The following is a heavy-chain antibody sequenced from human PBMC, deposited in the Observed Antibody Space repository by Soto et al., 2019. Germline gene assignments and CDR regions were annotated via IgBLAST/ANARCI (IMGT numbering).Heavy chain of an antibody. D-gene: IGHD7-27*01. CDR3: ARTNWGTPSHDY. V-gene: IGHV1-69*02. CDR2: IIPILGIA. Sequence: QVQLVQSGAEVKKPGSSVKVSCKASGGTFSSYTISWVRQAPGQGLEWMGRIIPILGIANYAQKFQGRVTITAHKSTSTADMELSSLRSEDTAVYYCARTNWGTPSHDYWGQGPLVTVSS. J-gene: IGHJ4*02. CDR1: GGTFSSYT.